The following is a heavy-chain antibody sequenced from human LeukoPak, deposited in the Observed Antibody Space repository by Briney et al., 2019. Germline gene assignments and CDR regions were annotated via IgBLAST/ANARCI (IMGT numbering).Heavy chain of an antibody. V-gene: IGHV3-30*18. Sequence: PGGSLRLSCAASGFTFSSYGMHWVRQAPGKGLEWMAVISYDGSNKYYADSVKGRFTISRDNSKNTLYLQMNSLRAEDAAVYYCAKDALGTVALDYWGQGTLVTVSS. D-gene: IGHD6-19*01. CDR2: ISYDGSNK. CDR3: AKDALGTVALDY. CDR1: GFTFSSYG. J-gene: IGHJ4*02.